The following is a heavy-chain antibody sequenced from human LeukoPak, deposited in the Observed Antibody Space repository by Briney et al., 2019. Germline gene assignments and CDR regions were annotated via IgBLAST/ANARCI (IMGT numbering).Heavy chain of an antibody. Sequence: PRGSLRLSCAASGFTFSKYWRLWVRQAPGKGLESVSRINTDGTVTTYADSVKGRFTVSRDNADNTMFLQMNSVRDEDTAVYYCATKQWLAPPPDSWGQGTPVTVSS. J-gene: IGHJ4*02. CDR1: GFTFSKYW. D-gene: IGHD6-19*01. CDR2: INTDGTVT. V-gene: IGHV3-74*01. CDR3: ATKQWLAPPPDS.